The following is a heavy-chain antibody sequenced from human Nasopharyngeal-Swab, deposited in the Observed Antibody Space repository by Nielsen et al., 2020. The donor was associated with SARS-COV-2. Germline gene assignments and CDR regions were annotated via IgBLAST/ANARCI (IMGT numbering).Heavy chain of an antibody. CDR1: GYTFTISG. CDR3: ATRAVAGFFDY. D-gene: IGHD6-19*01. Sequence: ASVKVSCKASGYTFTISGITWVRQAPGQGLEWMGWISAYNGNTNYAQKLQGRVTMTTDTSTSTAYMELRSLRSDDTAVYYCATRAVAGFFDYWGQGTLVTVSS. V-gene: IGHV1-18*01. J-gene: IGHJ4*02. CDR2: ISAYNGNT.